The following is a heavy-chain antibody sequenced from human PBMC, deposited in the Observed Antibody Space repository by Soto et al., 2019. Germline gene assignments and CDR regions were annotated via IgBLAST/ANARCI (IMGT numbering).Heavy chain of an antibody. D-gene: IGHD1-1*01. CDR3: ARDWTTGYYYYGMDV. Sequence: PGKGLEWIGYIYYSGSTYYNPSLKSRVTISVDTSKNQFSLKLSSVTAADTAVYYCARDWTTGYYYYGMDVWGQGTTVTVSS. CDR2: IYYSGST. V-gene: IGHV4-31*02. J-gene: IGHJ6*02.